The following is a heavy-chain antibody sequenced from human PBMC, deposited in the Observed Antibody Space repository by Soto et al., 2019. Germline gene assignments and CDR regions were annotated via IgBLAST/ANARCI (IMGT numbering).Heavy chain of an antibody. CDR1: GFTFSSYS. CDR3: ASSDAIEAAGDY. Sequence: EVQLVESGGGLVKPGGSLRLSCAASGFTFSSYSMNWVRQAPGKGLEWVSSISSSSSYIYYADSVKGRFTISRDNAKNSLYLHMNSLRAEDTAVYYCASSDAIEAAGDYWGQGTLVTVSS. V-gene: IGHV3-21*01. D-gene: IGHD6-13*01. CDR2: ISSSSSYI. J-gene: IGHJ4*02.